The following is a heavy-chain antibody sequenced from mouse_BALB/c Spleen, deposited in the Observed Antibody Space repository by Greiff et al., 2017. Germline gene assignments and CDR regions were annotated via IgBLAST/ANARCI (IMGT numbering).Heavy chain of an antibody. J-gene: IGHJ3*01. D-gene: IGHD1-1*01. Sequence: VKVVESGPGLVAPSQSLSITCTVSGFSLTSYGVHWVRQPPGKGLEWLGVIWAGGSTNYNSALMSRLSISKDNSKSQVFLKMNSLQTDDTAMYYCARDRAVEFAYWGQGTLVTVSA. CDR2: IWAGGST. CDR3: ARDRAVEFAY. CDR1: GFSLTSYG. V-gene: IGHV2-9*02.